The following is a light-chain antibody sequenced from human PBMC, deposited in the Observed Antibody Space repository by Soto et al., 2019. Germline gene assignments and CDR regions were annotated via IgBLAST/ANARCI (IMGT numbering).Light chain of an antibody. Sequence: QSVLTQPPSASGTPGQRVTSSCSGSSSNIGSNTVNWYQQLPGTAPKLLIYSTNQRPSGVPDRFSGSKSGTSASLAISGLQSEDEADYYCAAWDDSLNAVFGGGTKLTVL. CDR1: SSNIGSNT. CDR2: STN. V-gene: IGLV1-44*01. J-gene: IGLJ2*01. CDR3: AAWDDSLNAV.